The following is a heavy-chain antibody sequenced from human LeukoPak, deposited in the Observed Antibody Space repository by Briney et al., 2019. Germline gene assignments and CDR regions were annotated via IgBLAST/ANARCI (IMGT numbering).Heavy chain of an antibody. Sequence: GASVKVSCKASGYTFTSYGISWVRQAPGQGLEWMGWINPNSGGTDYAQKFQGRVTMTRDTSISTAYMELSRLRSDDTAVYYCARGSRWGIAVAGHFDYWGQGTLVTVSS. CDR3: ARGSRWGIAVAGHFDY. J-gene: IGHJ4*02. V-gene: IGHV1-2*02. CDR1: GYTFTSYG. CDR2: INPNSGGT. D-gene: IGHD6-19*01.